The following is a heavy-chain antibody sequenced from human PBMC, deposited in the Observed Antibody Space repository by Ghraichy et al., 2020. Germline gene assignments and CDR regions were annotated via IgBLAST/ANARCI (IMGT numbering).Heavy chain of an antibody. CDR3: ARDFITTAWYFHFDY. J-gene: IGHJ4*02. CDR1: GYTLTGNY. CDR2: INPDTGTT. Sequence: ASVKVSCKASGYTLTGNYMHWVRQAPGQGLECMGWINPDTGTTNYAQKFQGRITMTRDMSISTAYMELTGLRSDDTAVYYCARDFITTAWYFHFDYWGQGTLVTVSS. D-gene: IGHD2/OR15-2a*01. V-gene: IGHV1-2*02.